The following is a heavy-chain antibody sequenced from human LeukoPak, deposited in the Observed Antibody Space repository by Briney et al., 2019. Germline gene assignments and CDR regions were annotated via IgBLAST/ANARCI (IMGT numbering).Heavy chain of an antibody. Sequence: SETLSLTCTVSGYSISSGYYWGWIRQPPGKGLEWIGSIYHSGSTYYNPSLKSRVTISVDTSKNQFSLKLSSVTAADTAVYYCARVGVVVVPAAKRRGQNSNWFDPWGQGTLVTVSS. V-gene: IGHV4-38-2*02. CDR2: IYHSGST. CDR3: ARVGVVVVPAAKRRGQNSNWFDP. J-gene: IGHJ5*02. D-gene: IGHD2-2*01. CDR1: GYSISSGYY.